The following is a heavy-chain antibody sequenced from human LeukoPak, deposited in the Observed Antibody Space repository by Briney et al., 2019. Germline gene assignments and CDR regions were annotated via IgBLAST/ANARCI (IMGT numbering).Heavy chain of an antibody. Sequence: ASETLSLTCTVSGGSISSYYWSWIRQPPGKGLEWLGYIYYSGSTNYNPSLKSRVTISVDTSKNHFSLKLSSVTAADTAVYYCARGGYSGYDPTNWFDPWGQGTLVTVSS. J-gene: IGHJ5*02. CDR2: IYYSGST. CDR3: ARGGYSGYDPTNWFDP. D-gene: IGHD5-12*01. CDR1: GGSISSYY. V-gene: IGHV4-59*01.